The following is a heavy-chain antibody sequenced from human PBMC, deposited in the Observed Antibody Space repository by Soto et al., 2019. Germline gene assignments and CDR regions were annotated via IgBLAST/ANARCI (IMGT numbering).Heavy chain of an antibody. J-gene: IGHJ3*02. CDR3: AKEAVAGRVVDAFDI. CDR2: IIPIFGTA. D-gene: IGHD6-19*01. V-gene: IGHV1-69*12. CDR1: GGTFSTYA. Sequence: QVQLVQSGAEVKKPGSSVKVSCKASGGTFSTYAISWVRQAPGQGLEWMGGIIPIFGTANYAQKFQGRVTITADESTSTAYMELSSLRSEDTAVYYCAKEAVAGRVVDAFDIWGHGTMVTVSS.